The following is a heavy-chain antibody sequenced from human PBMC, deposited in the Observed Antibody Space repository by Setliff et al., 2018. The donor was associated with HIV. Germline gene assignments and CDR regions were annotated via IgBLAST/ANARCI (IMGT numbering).Heavy chain of an antibody. CDR2: INPNSGDT. CDR3: ARDMFEIWERSLAKGDEFDH. V-gene: IGHV1-2*02. D-gene: IGHD3-10*02. J-gene: IGHJ5*02. CDR1: GYTFIGHY. Sequence: ASVKVSCKASGYTFIGHYIHWVRQAPGQGLEWMGWINPNSGDTKYAQKFQDRVSLTRDTSLSTAYMELSSLTSDDTAIYYCARDMFEIWERSLAKGDEFDHWGQGSLVTVSS.